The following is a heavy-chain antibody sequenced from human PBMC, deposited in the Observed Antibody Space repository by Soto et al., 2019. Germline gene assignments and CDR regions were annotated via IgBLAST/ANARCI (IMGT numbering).Heavy chain of an antibody. CDR1: GFTFSSYW. CDR2: INSDGSST. V-gene: IGHV3-74*01. Sequence: PGGSLRLSCAASGFTFSSYWMHWVRQAPGKGLVWVSRINSDGSSTSYADSVKGRFTISRDNAKNTLYLQMNSLRAEDTAVYYCARAGGYCSSTSCSQFGYWGQGILVTVSS. J-gene: IGHJ4*02. CDR3: ARAGGYCSSTSCSQFGY. D-gene: IGHD2-2*01.